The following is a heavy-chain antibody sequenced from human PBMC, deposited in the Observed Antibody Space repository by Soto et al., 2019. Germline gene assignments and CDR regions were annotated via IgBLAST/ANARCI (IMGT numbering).Heavy chain of an antibody. Sequence: EESLRLSCTASGCSFSTYAMGWGRQAPGKGLEWVSAISSSGGGTYYVDSVKGRFTISRDNSRNTLFLQLNDLRAEDTAVFYCAKDSFPIDSSGYYSILQHHSGQAPLATVPS. CDR2: ISSSGGGT. CDR1: GCSFSTYA. CDR3: AKDSFPIDSSGYYSILQHH. J-gene: IGHJ5*02. V-gene: IGHV3-23*01. D-gene: IGHD3-22*01.